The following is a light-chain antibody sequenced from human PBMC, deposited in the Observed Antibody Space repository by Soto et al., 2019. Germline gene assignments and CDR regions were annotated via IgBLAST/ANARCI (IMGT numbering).Light chain of an antibody. CDR2: DAS. J-gene: IGKJ2*01. V-gene: IGKV1-5*01. Sequence: DIQMTQSPSTLSASVGDRVTITCRASQTISNWLAWYQQKPGKAPKLLIFDASTLESGVPSRFSGSVSGTEFALTISSLQPDDFATYYCHQYSSFLYTFGQGTKLEIK. CDR1: QTISNW. CDR3: HQYSSFLYT.